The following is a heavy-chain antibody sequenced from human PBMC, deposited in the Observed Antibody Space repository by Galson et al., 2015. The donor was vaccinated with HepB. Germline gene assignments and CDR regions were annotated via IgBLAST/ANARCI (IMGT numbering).Heavy chain of an antibody. V-gene: IGHV3-21*01. CDR1: GFTFSSYS. J-gene: IGHJ6*02. Sequence: SLRLSCAASGFTFSSYSMNWVRQAPGKGLEWVSSISSSSSYIYYADSVKGRFTISRDNAKNSLYLQMNSLRAEDTAVYYCASYDILTGYSPNGPTYYYYYGMDVWGQGTTVTVSS. D-gene: IGHD3-9*01. CDR2: ISSSSSYI. CDR3: ASYDILTGYSPNGPTYYYYYGMDV.